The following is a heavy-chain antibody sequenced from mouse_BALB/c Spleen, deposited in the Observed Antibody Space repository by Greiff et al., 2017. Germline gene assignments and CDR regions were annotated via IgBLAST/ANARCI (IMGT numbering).Heavy chain of an antibody. D-gene: IGHD1-1*01. J-gene: IGHJ3*01. CDR1: GFTFSSYG. CDR2: ISSGGSYT. Sequence: EVKLVESGGGLVKPGGSLKLSCAASGFTFSSYGMSWVRQTPDKRLEWVATISSGGSYTYYPDSVKGRFTISRDNAKNTLYLQMSSLKSEDTAMYYCARQGGYYGSSYPAWFAYWGQGTLVTVSA. CDR3: ARQGGYYGSSYPAWFAY. V-gene: IGHV5-6*03.